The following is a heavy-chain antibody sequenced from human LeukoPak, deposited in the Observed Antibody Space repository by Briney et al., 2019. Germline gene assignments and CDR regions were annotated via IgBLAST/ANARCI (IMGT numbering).Heavy chain of an antibody. D-gene: IGHD6-19*01. CDR1: GFTFSSYA. CDR2: IWYDGSNK. CDR3: ARDAGIAVAATIYYGMDV. J-gene: IGHJ6*02. Sequence: PGGSLRLSCAASGFTFSSYAMHWVRQAPGKGLEWVAVIWYDGSNKFYADSVKGRFTLSRDSSKNTVYLQMTSLGAEDTAVYYCARDAGIAVAATIYYGMDVWGQGTTVTVSS. V-gene: IGHV3-33*01.